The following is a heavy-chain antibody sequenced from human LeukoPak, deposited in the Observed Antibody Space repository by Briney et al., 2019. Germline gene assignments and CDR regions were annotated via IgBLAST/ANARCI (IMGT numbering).Heavy chain of an antibody. CDR2: ISGRGDTT. V-gene: IGHV3-23*01. CDR3: ARTCGSGSGGSCYSVPDY. CDR1: GFTFSGYA. D-gene: IGHD2-15*01. Sequence: PGGSLRLSCAASGFTFSGYAMSWVRQAPGKGLEWVSAISGRGDTTFYTDSVKGRFTISRDNSKNTLFLQMNSLRAEDTAVYYCARTCGSGSGGSCYSVPDYWGQGTLVTVSS. J-gene: IGHJ4*02.